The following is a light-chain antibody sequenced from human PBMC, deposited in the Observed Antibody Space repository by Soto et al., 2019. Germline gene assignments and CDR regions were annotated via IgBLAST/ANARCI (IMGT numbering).Light chain of an antibody. Sequence: QSVLTQPPSVSGAPGQGVIISCTGSRSNIGAGYDVHWYQQFPGAAPKLLIYANDKRPSGVVDRFSGSKSGTSASLAIAGLQAEDEADYYCQSYDNSLSGSWVFGGGTKLTVL. J-gene: IGLJ3*02. V-gene: IGLV1-40*01. CDR3: QSYDNSLSGSWV. CDR1: RSNIGAGYD. CDR2: AND.